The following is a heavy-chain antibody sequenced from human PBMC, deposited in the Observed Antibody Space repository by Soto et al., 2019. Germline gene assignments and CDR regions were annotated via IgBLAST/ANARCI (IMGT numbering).Heavy chain of an antibody. V-gene: IGHV4-30-4*01. CDR1: GDSISSADYY. J-gene: IGHJ6*02. CDR2: ILYSGTT. Sequence: QVQLQESGPGLVRPSQTLSLTCTVSGDSISSADYYWSWIRQTPGKGLEWIGHILYSGTTYYNPSLKSRLTISVDTSKNHFSLRLTSVTAADTAVYYXXXXXWVEPELYYYGMDVWGQGTTVTVSS. D-gene: IGHD1-1*01. CDR3: XXXXWVEPELYYYGMDV.